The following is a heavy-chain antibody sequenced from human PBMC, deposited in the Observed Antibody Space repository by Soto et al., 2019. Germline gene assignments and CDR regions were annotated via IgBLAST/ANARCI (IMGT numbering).Heavy chain of an antibody. CDR3: VRDRSVTVFGVVIAPFDY. J-gene: IGHJ4*02. Sequence: QVQMVQSGAEVQKPGASLKVSCQASGYTFSYFGISWVRLAPGQGLEWMGWISGHNGETNYAQKFQGRVTMTTDTSTSTAYMELRSLRIDDTAIYYCVRDRSVTVFGVVIAPFDYWGQGTPVTVSS. CDR2: ISGHNGET. V-gene: IGHV1-18*01. D-gene: IGHD3-16*02. CDR1: GYTFSYFG.